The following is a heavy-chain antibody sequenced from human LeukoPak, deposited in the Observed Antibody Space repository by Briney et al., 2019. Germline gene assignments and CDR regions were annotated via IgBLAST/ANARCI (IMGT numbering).Heavy chain of an antibody. CDR3: ASLIAAAANY. Sequence: ASVKVSCKASGYTFTSYGISWVRQAPGQGLEWMGWINPNSGGTNYAQKFQGRVTMTRDTSISTAYMELSRLRSDDTAVYYCASLIAAAANYWGQGTLVTVSS. D-gene: IGHD6-13*01. J-gene: IGHJ4*02. CDR2: INPNSGGT. V-gene: IGHV1-2*02. CDR1: GYTFTSYG.